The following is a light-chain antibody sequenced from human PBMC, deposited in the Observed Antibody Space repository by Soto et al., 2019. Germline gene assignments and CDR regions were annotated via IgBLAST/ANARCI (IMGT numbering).Light chain of an antibody. V-gene: IGLV2-23*02. CDR1: SSDVGSYDL. J-gene: IGLJ1*01. Sequence: QSVLTEPASLSGSPEQSITISCTGTSSDVGSYDLVSWYQQYPGKAPKLMIYEVSERPSGVSNRFSGSKSGNTASLTISGLLAEDEADYYCCSYAGSSAFTFVFGTGTKVTVL. CDR3: CSYAGSSAFTFV. CDR2: EVS.